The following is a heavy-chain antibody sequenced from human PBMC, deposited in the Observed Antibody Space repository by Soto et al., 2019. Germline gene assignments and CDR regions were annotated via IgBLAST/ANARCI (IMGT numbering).Heavy chain of an antibody. Sequence: PSVKVSCKASGYTFTGYYMHWVRQAPGQGLEWMGWINPNSGGTNYAQKFQGWVTMTRDTSISTAYMELSRLRSDDTAVYYCARDRTPGYSSSWQPYYYYGMDVWG. V-gene: IGHV1-2*04. CDR2: INPNSGGT. J-gene: IGHJ6*02. CDR1: GYTFTGYY. D-gene: IGHD6-13*01. CDR3: ARDRTPGYSSSWQPYYYYGMDV.